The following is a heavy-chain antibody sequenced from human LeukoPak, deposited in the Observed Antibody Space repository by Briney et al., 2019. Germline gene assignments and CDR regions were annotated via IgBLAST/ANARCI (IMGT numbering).Heavy chain of an antibody. CDR2: ISSSSSYI. Sequence: GGSLRLSCAASGFTFSSYSMNWVRQAPGKGLEWVSSISSSSSYIYYADSVKGRFTISRDNSKNTLYLQMNSLRAEDTAVYYCAKGSDSSGLMDFDYWGQGTLVTVSS. CDR1: GFTFSSYS. V-gene: IGHV3-21*04. CDR3: AKGSDSSGLMDFDY. J-gene: IGHJ4*02. D-gene: IGHD3-22*01.